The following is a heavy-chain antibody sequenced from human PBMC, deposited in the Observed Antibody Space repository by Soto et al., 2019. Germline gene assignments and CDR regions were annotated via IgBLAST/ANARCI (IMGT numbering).Heavy chain of an antibody. J-gene: IGHJ4*02. V-gene: IGHV3-43*01. CDR3: ASSQGDY. Sequence: EVHLVESGGAVVQPGGSLRLSCAASGFTFDDHNMHWVRQTSGRGLEWLSLISWDGETTYYADSGKGRFTISRVNSKNSLSSQMNALTTEATALYYWASSQGDYWGQGTLVTVAS. CDR2: ISWDGETT. CDR1: GFTFDDHN.